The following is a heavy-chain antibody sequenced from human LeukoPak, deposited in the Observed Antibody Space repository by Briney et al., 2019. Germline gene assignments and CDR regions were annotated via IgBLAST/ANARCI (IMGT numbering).Heavy chain of an antibody. V-gene: IGHV4-39*01. D-gene: IGHD6-13*01. CDR2: IYYSGST. Sequence: SETLSLTCTVSGGSISSSSYYWGWIRQPRGKGVERIGSIYYSGSTYSNPSLKSRVTISVDTSKNQFSLKLTSVTAADTAVYYCARRIAADPYHFDYWGQGTLVTVSS. CDR3: ARRIAADPYHFDY. CDR1: GGSISSSSYY. J-gene: IGHJ4*02.